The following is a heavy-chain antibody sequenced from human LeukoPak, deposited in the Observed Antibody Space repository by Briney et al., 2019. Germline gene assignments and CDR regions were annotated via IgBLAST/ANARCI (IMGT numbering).Heavy chain of an antibody. CDR3: ARRRFGTSYGRVGYYYYMDV. D-gene: IGHD5-18*01. Sequence: EASVKVSCKASGYTFTGYYMHWVRQAPGQGLEWMGWINPNSGGTNYAQKFQGRVTMTRDTSISTAYMELSRLRSDDTAVYYCARRRFGTSYGRVGYYYYMDVWGKGTTVTISS. J-gene: IGHJ6*03. V-gene: IGHV1-2*02. CDR1: GYTFTGYY. CDR2: INPNSGGT.